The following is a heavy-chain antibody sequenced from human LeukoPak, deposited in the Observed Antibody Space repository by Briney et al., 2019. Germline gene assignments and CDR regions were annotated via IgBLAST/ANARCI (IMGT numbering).Heavy chain of an antibody. CDR3: ARAGGGLWSGYYYMDV. CDR2: IYTSGST. J-gene: IGHJ6*03. CDR1: GGSISSYY. V-gene: IGHV4-4*07. D-gene: IGHD3-3*01. Sequence: SETLSLTCTVSGGSISSYYWSWIRQPAGKGLEWIGRIYTSGSTNYNPSLKGRVTMSVDTSKNQFSLKLSSVTAADTAVYYCARAGGGLWSGYYYMDVWGKGTTVSVSS.